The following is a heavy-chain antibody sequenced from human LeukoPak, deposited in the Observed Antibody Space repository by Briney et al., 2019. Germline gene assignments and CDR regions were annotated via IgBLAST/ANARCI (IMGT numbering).Heavy chain of an antibody. CDR2: IRSKANSYAT. J-gene: IGHJ4*02. D-gene: IGHD3-10*01. V-gene: IGHV3-73*01. Sequence: QAGGSLRLSCAASGFTFSGSAMHWVRRASGKGLEWVGRIRSKANSYATAYAASVKGRFTISRDDSKNTAYLQMNSLKTEDTAVYYCTGERITMVRGVKYYFDYWGQGTLVTVSS. CDR1: GFTFSGSA. CDR3: TGERITMVRGVKYYFDY.